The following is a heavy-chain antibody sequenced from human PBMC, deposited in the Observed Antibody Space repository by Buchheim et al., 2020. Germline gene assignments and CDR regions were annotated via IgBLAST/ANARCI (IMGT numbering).Heavy chain of an antibody. J-gene: IGHJ6*02. CDR2: ISSDGSST. D-gene: IGHD1/OR15-1a*01. V-gene: IGHV3-74*01. CDR3: ARGTPRGYYYYGMDV. Sequence: VQLVESGGGLVLPGGSLRLSCAASRFTFSSYWMHWVRQGPGKGLVWVSRISSDGSSTSYADSVKGRFTISRDNAKNTLYLQMNSLRAEDTAVYYCARGTPRGYYYYGMDVWGQGTT. CDR1: RFTFSSYW.